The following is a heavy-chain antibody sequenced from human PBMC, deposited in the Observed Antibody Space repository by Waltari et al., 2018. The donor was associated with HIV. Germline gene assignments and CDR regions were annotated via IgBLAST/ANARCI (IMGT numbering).Heavy chain of an antibody. CDR3: AKDRTLRMMGYYFDN. D-gene: IGHD3-16*01. CDR1: VFHFNPYA. J-gene: IGHJ4*02. Sequence: QVQLVESGGGVVQPGRSLRPACAASVFHFNPYAMHWVRQAPGKGLEWVAMISFDLKNKFYADSVSGRFTISRDNSKNTLYLQMNNLRSEDTAVYYCAKDRTLRMMGYYFDNWGQGTLVTVSS. CDR2: ISFDLKNK. V-gene: IGHV3-30*18.